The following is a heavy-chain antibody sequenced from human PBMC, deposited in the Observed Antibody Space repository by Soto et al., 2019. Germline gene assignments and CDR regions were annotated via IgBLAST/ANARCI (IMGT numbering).Heavy chain of an antibody. CDR1: GYTFTGYA. J-gene: IGHJ4*02. CDR3: ARAQNLEMATP. Sequence: QVQLVQSGAEEKKHGASVRVSCKASGYTFTGYAILWVRQAPGQRLEWMGWINAGNGNTKYSQKFQGRVTITRDTSASTAYMELSSLRSEDTAVYYCARAQNLEMATPWGQGTLVTVSS. V-gene: IGHV1-3*05. D-gene: IGHD5-12*01. CDR2: INAGNGNT.